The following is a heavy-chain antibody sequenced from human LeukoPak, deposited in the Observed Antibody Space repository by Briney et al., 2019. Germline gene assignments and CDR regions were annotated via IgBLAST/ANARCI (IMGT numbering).Heavy chain of an antibody. J-gene: IGHJ4*02. V-gene: IGHV1-3*03. D-gene: IGHD4-17*01. CDR1: GYTFTSYA. Sequence: GASVKVSCKAPGYTFTSYAMHWVRQAPGQRLEWMGWINAGNGNTKYSQEFQGRVTITRDTSASTAYMELSSLRSEDMAVYYCARAGRPYGDYGSVDFDYWGQGTLVTVSS. CDR3: ARAGRPYGDYGSVDFDY. CDR2: INAGNGNT.